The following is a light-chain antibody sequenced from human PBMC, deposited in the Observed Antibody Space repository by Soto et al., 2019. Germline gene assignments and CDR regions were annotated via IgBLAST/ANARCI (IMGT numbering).Light chain of an antibody. J-gene: IGKJ4*01. CDR3: QQYNNWPRT. CDR2: GAS. V-gene: IGKV3-15*01. Sequence: EIVMTQSPATLSVSPGERATLSCRASQSISITLAWYQQKPGQAPRLLIYGASTRATDIPARFSGSGSGTEFTLTISGLQSEDFAVYYCQQYNNWPRTFGGGTKGE. CDR1: QSISIT.